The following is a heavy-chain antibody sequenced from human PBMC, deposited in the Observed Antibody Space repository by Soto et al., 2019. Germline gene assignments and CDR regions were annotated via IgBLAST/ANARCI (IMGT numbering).Heavy chain of an antibody. CDR1: GDTFSRHN. CDR3: ARDTTTFPYYFGMDV. V-gene: IGHV1-69*08. Sequence: QVQLVQSGAEVKNPGSSVKASCKASGDTFSRHNINWVRQAPGQGLEWMGRIIPTLGKPNYAQKFQGRVTISADMSSTTSYMDLHSLRSDDTAVYYCARDTTTFPYYFGMDVWGQGTTVTVSS. D-gene: IGHD4-4*01. J-gene: IGHJ6*02. CDR2: IIPTLGKP.